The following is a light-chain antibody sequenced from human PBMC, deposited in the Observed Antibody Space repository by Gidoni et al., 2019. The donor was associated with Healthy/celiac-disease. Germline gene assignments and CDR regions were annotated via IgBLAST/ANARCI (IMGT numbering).Light chain of an antibody. CDR3: QQYGSSPQT. V-gene: IGKV3-20*01. CDR1: QCVSSSY. CDR2: GAS. Sequence: IVLTQSPGTLSLSPGERATLSCRASQCVSSSYLAWYQQKPGQAPRLLIYGASSRATGIPDRFSGSGSGTDFTLTISRLEPEDFAVYYCQQYGSSPQTFGQGTKVEIK. J-gene: IGKJ1*01.